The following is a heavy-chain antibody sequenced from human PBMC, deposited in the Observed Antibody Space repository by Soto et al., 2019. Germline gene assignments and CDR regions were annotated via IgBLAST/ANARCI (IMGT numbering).Heavy chain of an antibody. Sequence: ETLSLTCTVSGGSISSYYWSRIRQPPGKGLEWIGYIYYSGSTNYNPSLKSRVTISVDTSKNQFSLKLSSVTAADTAVYYCXXXXXXXXXAXXYWGQGTLVTVSS. J-gene: IGHJ4*02. CDR2: IYYSGST. CDR3: XXXXXXXXXAXXY. V-gene: IGHV4-59*01. CDR1: GGSISSYY.